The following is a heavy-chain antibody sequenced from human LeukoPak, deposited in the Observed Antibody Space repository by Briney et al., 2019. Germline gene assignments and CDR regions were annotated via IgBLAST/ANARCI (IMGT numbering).Heavy chain of an antibody. Sequence: SETLSLTCTVSGGSISSYYWSWIRQPPGKGLEWIGYIYYSGGTNYNPSLKSRVTISVDTSKNQFSLKLSSVTAADTAMYYCARDFAPALGYDYVWGSYRQEGAFDIWGQGTMVTVSS. CDR3: ARDFAPALGYDYVWGSYRQEGAFDI. V-gene: IGHV4-59*01. CDR2: IYYSGGT. J-gene: IGHJ3*02. CDR1: GGSISSYY. D-gene: IGHD3-16*02.